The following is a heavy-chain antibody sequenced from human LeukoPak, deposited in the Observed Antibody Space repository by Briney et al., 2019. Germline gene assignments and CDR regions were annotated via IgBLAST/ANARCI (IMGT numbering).Heavy chain of an antibody. Sequence: GRSLRLSCAASGFTFSSYGMHWVRQAPGKGLEWVAVISYDGSNKYYADSVKGRFTISRDNSKNTLYLQMNSLRAEDTAVYYCANPTMAHIVGFDYWGQGTLVTVSS. CDR3: ANPTMAHIVGFDY. J-gene: IGHJ4*02. V-gene: IGHV3-30*18. CDR1: GFTFSSYG. CDR2: ISYDGSNK. D-gene: IGHD3-10*01.